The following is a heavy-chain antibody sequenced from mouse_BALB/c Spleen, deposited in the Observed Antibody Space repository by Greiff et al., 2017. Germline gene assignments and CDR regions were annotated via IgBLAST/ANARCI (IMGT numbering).Heavy chain of an antibody. J-gene: IGHJ4*01. CDR3: ARDYGSSYSYYAMDY. CDR2: INPNNGGT. CDR1: GYTFTDYN. V-gene: IGHV1-18*01. Sequence: EVQLQESGPELVKPGASVKIPCKASGYTFTDYNMDWVKQSHGKSLEWIGDINPNNGGTIYNQKFKGKATLTVDKSSSTAYMELRSLTSEDTAVYYCARDYGSSYSYYAMDYWGQGTSVTVSS. D-gene: IGHD1-1*01.